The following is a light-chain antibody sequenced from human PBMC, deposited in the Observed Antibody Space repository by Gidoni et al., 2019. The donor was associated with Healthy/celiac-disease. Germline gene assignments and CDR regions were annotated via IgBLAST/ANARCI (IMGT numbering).Light chain of an antibody. CDR2: KAS. Sequence: DIQMTQSPSTLSASVGDRVTITCRASQSISSWLAWYQQKPGKAPKLLIDKASSLESGVPSRFSGSGSGTEFTLTISSLQPDDFATYYCQQYNSYSCTFGGGTKVEIK. V-gene: IGKV1-5*03. CDR1: QSISSW. J-gene: IGKJ4*01. CDR3: QQYNSYSCT.